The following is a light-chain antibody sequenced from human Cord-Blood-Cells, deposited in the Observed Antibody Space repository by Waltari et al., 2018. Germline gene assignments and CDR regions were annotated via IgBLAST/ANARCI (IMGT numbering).Light chain of an antibody. J-gene: IGLJ2*01. CDR3: SPYTSSSTVV. Sequence: SPGQSITISCTGTSSDVGGYNYVSWYQQHPGKAPKLMIYDVSNRPSGVSNRFSGSKSGNTASLTISGLQAEDEADYYCSPYTSSSTVVFGGEPKLTVL. CDR2: DVS. CDR1: SSDVGGYNY. V-gene: IGLV2-14*04.